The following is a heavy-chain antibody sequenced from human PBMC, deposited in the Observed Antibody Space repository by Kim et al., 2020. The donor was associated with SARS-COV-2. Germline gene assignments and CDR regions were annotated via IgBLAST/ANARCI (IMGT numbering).Heavy chain of an antibody. D-gene: IGHD1-26*01. Sequence: GGSLRLSCAASGFTFTSYWMHWVRQAPGKGLIWVSRINTDGRTTNYADSVKGRFTISRDDARNTLYLQMDSLRAEDSAVYYCARAGSYRFDYWGQGTLVTVSS. CDR2: INTDGRTT. CDR1: GFTFTSYW. J-gene: IGHJ4*02. CDR3: ARAGSYRFDY. V-gene: IGHV3-74*01.